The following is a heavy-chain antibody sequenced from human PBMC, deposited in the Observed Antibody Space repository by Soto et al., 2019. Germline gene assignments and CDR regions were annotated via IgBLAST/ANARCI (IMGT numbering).Heavy chain of an antibody. J-gene: IGHJ4*02. Sequence: GGSLRLSCAASGFTFSSYSMNWVRQAPGKGLEWVSYISSSSSTIYYADSVKGRFTISRDNAKNSLYLQMNSLRAEDTAVYYCARDYYDSSGYYSGLDYWGQGTQVTVSS. D-gene: IGHD3-22*01. CDR1: GFTFSSYS. CDR2: ISSSSSTI. V-gene: IGHV3-48*01. CDR3: ARDYYDSSGYYSGLDY.